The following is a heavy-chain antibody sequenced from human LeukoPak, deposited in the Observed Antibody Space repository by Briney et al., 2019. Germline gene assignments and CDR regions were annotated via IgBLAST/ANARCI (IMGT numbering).Heavy chain of an antibody. V-gene: IGHV4-39*02. CDR3: TRAHYDIGTGYRVWYFDY. J-gene: IGHJ4*02. Sequence: SETLSLTCTVSGGSISSSSYYWGWSRQPPGKGLEWRGSIYCSGSTYYHPLLKSRVTISVDTTKNHFSQKLCSVTVAATAVYYSTRAHYDIGTGYRVWYFDYWGQGTLVTVSS. CDR2: IYCSGST. D-gene: IGHD3-9*01. CDR1: GGSISSSSYY.